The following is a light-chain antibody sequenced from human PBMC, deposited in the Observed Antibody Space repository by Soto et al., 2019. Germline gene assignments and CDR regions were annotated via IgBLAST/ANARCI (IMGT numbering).Light chain of an antibody. CDR2: ENN. V-gene: IGLV1-44*01. CDR3: AAWDEGLNEYV. CDR1: TSNIGSRT. J-gene: IGLJ1*01. Sequence: QSVLTQPTSASGTPGQRITISCSGSTSNIGSRTVNWYQHLPGTAPKLLIYENNQRPSGVPDRFSGSKSGTSASLAISGLQSEDEADYYCAAWDEGLNEYVFGTGTKVTV.